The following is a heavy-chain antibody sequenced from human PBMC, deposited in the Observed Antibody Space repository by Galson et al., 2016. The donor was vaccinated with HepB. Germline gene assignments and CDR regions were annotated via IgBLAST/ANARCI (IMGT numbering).Heavy chain of an antibody. Sequence: SETLSLTCSVSGGFISSGSYYWGWIRQSPGKGLEWIGRIYYSGSTYNNPSLRNRVTISVDTAKNQFYLKLSSVTAADTAVYYCARLPYSTYYYFGYGGQGTLVTVSS. V-gene: IGHV4-39*01. CDR3: ARLPYSTYYYFGY. J-gene: IGHJ4*02. D-gene: IGHD2-15*01. CDR1: GGFISSGSYY. CDR2: IYYSGST.